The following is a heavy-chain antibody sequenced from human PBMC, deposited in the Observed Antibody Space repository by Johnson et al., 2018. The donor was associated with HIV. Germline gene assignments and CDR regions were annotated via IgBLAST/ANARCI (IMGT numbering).Heavy chain of an antibody. CDR1: GFTFSSYG. V-gene: IGHV3-30*02. Sequence: QVQLVESGGGVVQPGRSLRLSCAASGFTFSSYGMHWVRQAPGKGLEWVAFIRYDGSNKYYADSVKGRFTISRDNSKNTLYLQMNRMRAEDTAVYYCAKSIAAGGTNAFDIWGQGTMGTVSS. J-gene: IGHJ3*02. CDR2: IRYDGSNK. D-gene: IGHD6-13*01. CDR3: AKSIAAGGTNAFDI.